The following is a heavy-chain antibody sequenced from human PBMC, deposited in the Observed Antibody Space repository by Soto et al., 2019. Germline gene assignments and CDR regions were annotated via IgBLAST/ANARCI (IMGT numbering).Heavy chain of an antibody. D-gene: IGHD6-19*01. J-gene: IGHJ6*02. CDR1: GFTFNSYL. Sequence: GLSLRLSCAASGFTFNSYLIHRVRQAPGKGLVWVSRLNSDGSSKYYGDSMKGRFTISRDNAENTVYLQMNSLRDEATAVYFCARGLKTYYAMGVWGQGTTVTVSS. CDR2: LNSDGSSK. CDR3: ARGLKTYYAMGV. V-gene: IGHV3-74*01.